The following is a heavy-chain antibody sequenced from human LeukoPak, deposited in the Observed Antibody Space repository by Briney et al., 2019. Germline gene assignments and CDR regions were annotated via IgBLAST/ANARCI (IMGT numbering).Heavy chain of an antibody. Sequence: GGSLRLSCAASGFTFSIYAMSWVRQSPGKGLEGVSAISGSGGSTYYADSVKGRFTISRDNSKNTLYLKMNSRRAEDTAVYYCGKGEWGSDYFDYWGQGTLVTVSS. CDR2: ISGSGGST. J-gene: IGHJ4*02. V-gene: IGHV3-23*01. CDR1: GFTFSIYA. D-gene: IGHD3-3*01. CDR3: GKGEWGSDYFDY.